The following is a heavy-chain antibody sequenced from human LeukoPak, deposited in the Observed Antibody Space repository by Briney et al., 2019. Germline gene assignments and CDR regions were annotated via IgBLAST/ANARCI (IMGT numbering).Heavy chain of an antibody. CDR3: ATGPLDY. CDR1: GFTFSTYW. Sequence: GGSLRLSCAASGFTFSTYWMDWLRQAPGKGLEWVGNIKKDGSEEYYVDSVKGRFTISRDNDKNSVYLQMNSLRAEDTAVYYCATGPLDYWGQGTLVTVSA. CDR2: IKKDGSEE. J-gene: IGHJ4*02. V-gene: IGHV3-7*01.